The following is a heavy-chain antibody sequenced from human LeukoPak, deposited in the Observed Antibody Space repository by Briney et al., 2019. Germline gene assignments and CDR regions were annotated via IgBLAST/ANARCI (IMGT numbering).Heavy chain of an antibody. D-gene: IGHD3-16*01. CDR3: TTDRGAYGNHWEGNWFDP. CDR1: GFRFNNAW. V-gene: IGHV3-15*01. CDR2: IKSKTDGGTR. J-gene: IGHJ5*02. Sequence: KTGGSLRLSCAGSGFRFNNAWMSWVRQAPGKGLEWVGRIKSKTDGGTRDYAAPVKGRFTISRDDSKDTLFLEMNSLKAEDTAVYYCTTDRGAYGNHWEGNWFDPWGQGTLVTVSS.